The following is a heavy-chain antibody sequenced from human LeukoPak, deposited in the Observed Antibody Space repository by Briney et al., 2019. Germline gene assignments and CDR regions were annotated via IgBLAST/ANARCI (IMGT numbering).Heavy chain of an antibody. CDR2: IIPIFNTA. D-gene: IGHD2-21*01. Sequence: SVKVSCKASGDSFDISVINWVRQAPGQGLEWMGRIIPIFNTANYAQKFQGRVTITADKSTTTAYMELTNLRSDDTAVYFCARNCGGGANCYNLFGMDVWAQGTTVTVSS. V-gene: IGHV1-69*06. CDR1: GDSFDISV. CDR3: ARNCGGGANCYNLFGMDV. J-gene: IGHJ6*02.